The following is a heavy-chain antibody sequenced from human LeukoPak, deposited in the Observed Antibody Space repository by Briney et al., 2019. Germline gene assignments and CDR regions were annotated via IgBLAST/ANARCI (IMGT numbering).Heavy chain of an antibody. Sequence: SETLSLTCTVSGGSISTSGYYWSWIRQSPGKGLEWIGYIYYSGSTNYNPSVRSRVTISVDTSKNQFALKLSSVTAADRAGYYCAGGGGEGDGYDFIDSWGEGILVTVSS. CDR2: IYYSGST. V-gene: IGHV4-61*08. CDR3: AGGGGEGDGYDFIDS. D-gene: IGHD5-18*01. J-gene: IGHJ4*02. CDR1: GGSISTSGYY.